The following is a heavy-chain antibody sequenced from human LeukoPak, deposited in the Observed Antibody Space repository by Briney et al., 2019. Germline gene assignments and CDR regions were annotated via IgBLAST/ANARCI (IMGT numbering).Heavy chain of an antibody. J-gene: IGHJ4*02. CDR3: ARFFWSGSKGLDY. Sequence: SETLSLTCTVSGGSISSYYWSWIRQPPGKGLEWIWYIYYSGSTIYNPSLKSRVIISVDASKNQFSLKLSSVTAADTAVYYCARFFWSGSKGLDYWGQGTLVTVS. CDR1: GGSISSYY. D-gene: IGHD3-3*01. V-gene: IGHV4-59*08. CDR2: IYYSGST.